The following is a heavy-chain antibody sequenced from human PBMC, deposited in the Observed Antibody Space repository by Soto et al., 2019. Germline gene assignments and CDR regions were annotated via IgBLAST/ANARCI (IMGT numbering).Heavy chain of an antibody. CDR1: GFTFGDYA. Sequence: GGSLRLSCTASGFTFGDYAMSWFRQAPGKGLEWVGFIRSKAYGAATDYAASVKGRFTISRDDSKSIAYLQMNSLKTEDTAVYYCTRRNPTWDYWGQGTLVTVSS. CDR3: TRRNPTWDY. J-gene: IGHJ4*02. V-gene: IGHV3-49*03. CDR2: IRSKAYGAAT.